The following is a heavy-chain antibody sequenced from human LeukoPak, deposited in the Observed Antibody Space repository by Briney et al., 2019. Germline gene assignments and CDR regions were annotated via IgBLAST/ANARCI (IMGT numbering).Heavy chain of an antibody. CDR3: ARYSYGGYYFDY. D-gene: IGHD5-18*01. Sequence: PSETLSLTCTVSGGSISSYYWSWIRQPPGKGLEWIGYVYSSGSTNYNPSLKSRVTVSVDTSKNQFSLKLSSVTAADTAVYYCARYSYGGYYFDYWGQGTLVTVSS. CDR2: VYSSGST. CDR1: GGSISSYY. J-gene: IGHJ4*02. V-gene: IGHV4-59*01.